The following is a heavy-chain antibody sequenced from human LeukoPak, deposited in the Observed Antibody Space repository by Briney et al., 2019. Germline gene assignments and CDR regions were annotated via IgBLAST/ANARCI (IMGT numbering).Heavy chain of an antibody. V-gene: IGHV4-59*01. J-gene: IGHJ4*02. CDR2: IYYSGGT. D-gene: IGHD4-11*01. Sequence: PSETLSLTCTVSGGSISSYYWSWIRQPPGKGLEWIGYIYYSGGTNYNPSLKSRVTISVDTSKNQFSLKLSSVTAADTAVYYCARDGSHSNYFDYWGQGTLVTVSS. CDR3: ARDGSHSNYFDY. CDR1: GGSISSYY.